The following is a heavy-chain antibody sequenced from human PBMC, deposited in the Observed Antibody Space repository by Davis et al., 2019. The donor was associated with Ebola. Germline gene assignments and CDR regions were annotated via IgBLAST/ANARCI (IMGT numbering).Heavy chain of an antibody. CDR3: ATDPGQWPVSLDY. CDR1: GFTFTSSA. D-gene: IGHD6-19*01. V-gene: IGHV1-58*01. J-gene: IGHJ4*02. Sequence: SVKVSCKASGFTFTSSAVQWVRQARGQRLEWIGWIVVGSGNTNYAQKFQERVTITRDMSTSTAYMELSSLRSEDTAVYYCATDPGQWPVSLDYWGQGTLVTVSS. CDR2: IVVGSGNT.